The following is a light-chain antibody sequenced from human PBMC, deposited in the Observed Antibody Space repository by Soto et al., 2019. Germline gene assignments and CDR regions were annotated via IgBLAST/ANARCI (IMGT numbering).Light chain of an antibody. J-gene: IGLJ3*02. CDR1: SSDVGAYNY. CDR2: EVS. Sequence: QSALTQPPSASGSPGQSVTISCTGTSSDVGAYNYVSWYQQHPGKAPKVMIFEVSKRPSGVPDRFSGSKSVNTASLTVSGLQAEDEADYYCSSFAGSNEVVFGGGTKLTVL. V-gene: IGLV2-8*01. CDR3: SSFAGSNEVV.